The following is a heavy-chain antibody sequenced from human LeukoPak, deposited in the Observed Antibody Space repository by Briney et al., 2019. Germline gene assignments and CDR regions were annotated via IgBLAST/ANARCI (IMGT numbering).Heavy chain of an antibody. CDR1: GYSFTSYW. J-gene: IGHJ4*02. CDR3: ARRSRYYYDSSGYYYFDY. CDR2: IYPGDSDT. V-gene: IGHV5-51*01. D-gene: IGHD3-22*01. Sequence: GESLKISCKGSGYSFTSYWIGWVRQMPGKGLEWMGIIYPGDSDTRYSPSFQGQVTISADKSISTAYLQWSSLKASDTAMYYCARRSRYYYDSSGYYYFDYWGQGTLVTVSP.